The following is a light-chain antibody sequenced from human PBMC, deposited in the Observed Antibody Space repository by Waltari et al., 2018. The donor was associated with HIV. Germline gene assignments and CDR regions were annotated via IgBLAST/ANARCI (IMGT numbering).Light chain of an antibody. CDR3: SSYTSSSTRV. J-gene: IGLJ1*01. CDR1: SSDVGDYNY. Sequence: QSALTQPASVSGSPGQSITISCTGTSSDVGDYNYVSWYQQHPGKAPKLIIYDVSNRPSGVSTRFSCSKSGNTASLTISGLQTEDEADYYCSSYTSSSTRVFGTGTKVTVL. CDR2: DVS. V-gene: IGLV2-14*01.